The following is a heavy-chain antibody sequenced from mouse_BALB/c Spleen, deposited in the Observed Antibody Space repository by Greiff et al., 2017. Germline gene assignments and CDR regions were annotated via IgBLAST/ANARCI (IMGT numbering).Heavy chain of an antibody. Sequence: EVKLMESGGGLVKPGGSLKLSCAASGFTFSSYAMSWVRQSPEKRLEWVAEISSGGSYTYYPDTVTGRFTISRDNAKNTLYLEMSSLRSEDTAMYYCARGDGYGAWFAYWGQGTLVTVSA. CDR2: ISSGGSYT. CDR1: GFTFSSYA. D-gene: IGHD2-2*01. CDR3: ARGDGYGAWFAY. J-gene: IGHJ3*01. V-gene: IGHV5-9-4*01.